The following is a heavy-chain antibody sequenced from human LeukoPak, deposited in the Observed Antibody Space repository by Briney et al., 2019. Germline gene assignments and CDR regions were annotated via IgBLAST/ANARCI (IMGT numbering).Heavy chain of an antibody. V-gene: IGHV4-39*01. Sequence: PSETLSLTCTVSGGSISSSSYYWGWIRQPPGKGLEWIGSIYYSGSTYYNPSLKSRVTISVDTSKNQFSLKLNSVTAADTAVYYCARSSGWHLLLLDYWGQGTLSPSPQ. CDR2: IYYSGST. J-gene: IGHJ4*02. CDR1: GGSISSSSYY. CDR3: ARSSGWHLLLLDY. D-gene: IGHD6-25*01.